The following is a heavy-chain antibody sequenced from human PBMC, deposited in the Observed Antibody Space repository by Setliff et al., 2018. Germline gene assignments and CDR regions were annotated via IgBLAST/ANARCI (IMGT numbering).Heavy chain of an antibody. Sequence: ASETLSLTCTVSGGSISSGGYYWSWIRQHPGKGLEWIGYIYNSGSTYYNPSLKSRITISGDTSKNQFSLKLSSVTAADTAIYYCARHDARGYYYYMDVWGEGTTVTVSS. CDR1: GGSISSGGYY. CDR3: ARHDARGYYYYMDV. D-gene: IGHD3-10*01. J-gene: IGHJ6*03. V-gene: IGHV4-31*03. CDR2: IYNSGST.